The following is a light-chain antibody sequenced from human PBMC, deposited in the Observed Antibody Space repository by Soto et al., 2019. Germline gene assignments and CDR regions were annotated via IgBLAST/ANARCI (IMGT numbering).Light chain of an antibody. V-gene: IGLV2-14*01. J-gene: IGLJ1*01. CDR1: SSDVGGYNY. CDR2: DVS. Sequence: QSVLTQPASVSGSPGQSITISCTGTSSDVGGYNYVSWYQQHPGKAPKLMIYDVSNRPSGVSNRFSGSKSGNTASLTISGLQAEDEADYYCSSYTSSSPYVFGIGTKLIVL. CDR3: SSYTSSSPYV.